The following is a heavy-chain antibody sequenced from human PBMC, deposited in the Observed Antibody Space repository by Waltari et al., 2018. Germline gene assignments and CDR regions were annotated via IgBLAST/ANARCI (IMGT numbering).Heavy chain of an antibody. CDR2: LNPNTGYT. Sequence: VQVVQSGAEVRKPGASVAVSCKASGYSFTGHYMHWVRQAPGQGLEWMGWLNPNTGYTNYAQKFQGRVAMTRDTSISTAYMELSRLTSDDTAVYFCAREVSGYYYMDVWGKGTTVTISS. CDR1: GYSFTGHY. V-gene: IGHV1-2*02. CDR3: AREVSGYYYMDV. J-gene: IGHJ6*03. D-gene: IGHD6-6*01.